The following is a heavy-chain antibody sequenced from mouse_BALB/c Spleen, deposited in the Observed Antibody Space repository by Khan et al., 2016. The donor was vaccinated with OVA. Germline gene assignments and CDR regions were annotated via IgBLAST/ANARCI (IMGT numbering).Heavy chain of an antibody. CDR3: ARWDYGSNYWFFDV. Sequence: EVQLQQSGPELVKPGASVKISCKASGYTFTDYNMHWVKQSHGKSLEWIGYIYPYNDGTVYNQKFKTKATLTVDNSSRTAYMELRSLTSEDSAVYYWARWDYGSNYWFFDVWGAGTTVTVSS. CDR2: IYPYNDGT. D-gene: IGHD1-1*01. V-gene: IGHV1S29*02. J-gene: IGHJ1*01. CDR1: GYTFTDYN.